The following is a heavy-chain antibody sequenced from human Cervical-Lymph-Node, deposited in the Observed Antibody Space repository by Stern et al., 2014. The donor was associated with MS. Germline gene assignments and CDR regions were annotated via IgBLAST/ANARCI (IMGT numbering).Heavy chain of an antibody. CDR1: GGTFTTYA. V-gene: IGHV1-69*01. Sequence: QVQLVQSGAEVKKPGSSVKVSCKASGGTFTTYAINWVRQAPGQGLECGTPNSAQSFQGSVTITADDSTSTAYMELSSLRSEDTAVYYCASPSTVTVGAMDVWGQGTTVTVSS. J-gene: IGHJ6*02. D-gene: IGHD4-17*01. CDR2: GTP. CDR3: ASPSTVTVGAMDV.